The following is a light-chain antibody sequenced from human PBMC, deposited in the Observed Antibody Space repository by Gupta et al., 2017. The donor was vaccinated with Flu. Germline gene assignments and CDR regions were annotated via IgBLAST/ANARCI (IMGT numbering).Light chain of an antibody. CDR1: SSNIGSNT. Sequence: QSVLTQPPSASGTPGQRVTISCSGSSSNIGSNTVNWYQQLPGTAPKLRIYSNNQRPSGVPDRFSGSKSGTSASLAISGLQAEDEADYYCAAWDDSLNGWVCGGGTKLTGL. J-gene: IGLJ3*02. CDR3: AAWDDSLNGWV. V-gene: IGLV1-44*01. CDR2: SNN.